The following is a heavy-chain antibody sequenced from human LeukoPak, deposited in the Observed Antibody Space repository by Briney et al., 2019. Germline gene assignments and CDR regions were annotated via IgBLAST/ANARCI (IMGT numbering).Heavy chain of an antibody. CDR2: ISSSASII. CDR3: ARRFPTMTHWYFDL. D-gene: IGHD3-22*01. J-gene: IGHJ2*01. Sequence: GGSLRLSCAVSGFTFSSYEMDWVRQAPGKGLQWVSYISSSASIIYYADSVRGRFTISRGNAKNSLYLQMNSLRAEDTAVYYCARRFPTMTHWYFDLWGRGTLVTVSS. CDR1: GFTFSSYE. V-gene: IGHV3-48*03.